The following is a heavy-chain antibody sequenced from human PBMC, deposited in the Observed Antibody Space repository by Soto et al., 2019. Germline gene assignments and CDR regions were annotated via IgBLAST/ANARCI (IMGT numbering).Heavy chain of an antibody. Sequence: QVQLVQSGAEVKKPGASVKVSCKASGYTFTSYAMHWVRQAPGQRLEWMGWINAGNGNTKYSQKFQGRVTITRDTYASTAYMDLSSLRYEDTAVYYCARDRYSSGPRCRGFDYWGQGTLVTVSS. CDR3: ARDRYSSGPRCRGFDY. D-gene: IGHD6-19*01. V-gene: IGHV1-3*01. CDR2: INAGNGNT. J-gene: IGHJ4*02. CDR1: GYTFTSYA.